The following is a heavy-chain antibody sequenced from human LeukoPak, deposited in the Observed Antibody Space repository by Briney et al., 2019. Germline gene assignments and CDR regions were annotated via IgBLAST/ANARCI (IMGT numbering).Heavy chain of an antibody. CDR3: AGYLPTSKYYYDSSGYYSD. CDR1: GGTFSSYA. V-gene: IGHV1-69*05. D-gene: IGHD3-22*01. CDR2: IIPIFGTA. J-gene: IGHJ4*02. Sequence: SVKVSCKASGGTFSSYAISWVRQAPGQGLEWMGRIIPIFGTANYAHKFQGRVTITTDESTSTAYMELSSLRSEDTAVYYCAGYLPTSKYYYDSSGYYSDWGQGTLVTVSS.